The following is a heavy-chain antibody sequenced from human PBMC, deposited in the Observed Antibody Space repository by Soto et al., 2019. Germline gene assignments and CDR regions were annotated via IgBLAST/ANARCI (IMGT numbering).Heavy chain of an antibody. CDR3: ARGPLGYCSGGSCYSNY. D-gene: IGHD2-15*01. CDR2: IIPIFGTA. V-gene: IGHV1-69*01. J-gene: IGHJ4*02. CDR1: GGTFSSYA. Sequence: QVQLVQSGAEVKKPGSSVKVSCTASGGTFSSYAISWVRQAPGQGLEWMGGIIPIFGTANYAQKFQGRVTITADESTSTAYMELSSLRSEDTAVYYCARGPLGYCSGGSCYSNYWGQGTLVTVSS.